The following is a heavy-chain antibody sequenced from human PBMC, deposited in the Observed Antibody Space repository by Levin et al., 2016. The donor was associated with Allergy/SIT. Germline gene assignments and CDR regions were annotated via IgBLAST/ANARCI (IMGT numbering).Heavy chain of an antibody. J-gene: IGHJ6*02. V-gene: IGHV4-59*01. D-gene: IGHD3-3*01. CDR3: ARMNYDFWSGYYDYYYYGMDV. Sequence: WIRQPPGKGLEWIGYIYYSGSTNYNPSLKSRVTISVDTSKNQFSLKLSSVTAADTAVYYCARMNYDFWSGYYDYYYYGMDVWGQGTTVTVSS. CDR2: IYYSGST.